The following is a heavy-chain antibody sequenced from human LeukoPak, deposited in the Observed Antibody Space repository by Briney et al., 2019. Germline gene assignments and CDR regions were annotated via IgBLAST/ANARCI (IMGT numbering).Heavy chain of an antibody. CDR1: GFTFSSYA. J-gene: IGHJ4*02. Sequence: PGGSLRLSCAASGFTFSSYAMSWVRQAPGKGLEWVSAISGSGGSTYYADSVKGRFTISRDNSKNTLYLQMNSLRAEDTAVYYCARVRYDFWSGSLPYYFDYWGQGTLVTVSS. D-gene: IGHD3-3*01. CDR2: ISGSGGST. CDR3: ARVRYDFWSGSLPYYFDY. V-gene: IGHV3-23*01.